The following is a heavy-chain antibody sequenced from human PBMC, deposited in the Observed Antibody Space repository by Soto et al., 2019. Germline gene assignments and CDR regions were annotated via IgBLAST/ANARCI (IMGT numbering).Heavy chain of an antibody. V-gene: IGHV1-69*02. CDR2: IIPILGIA. J-gene: IGHJ4*02. CDR1: VGTFSSYT. D-gene: IGHD2-21*02. CDR3: AAEYGGNSA. Sequence: QVQLVQSGAEVKKPGSSVKVSCKASVGTFSSYTISCVRQAPGQGLEWMGRIIPILGIANYAQKFQGRVTSTGDQSASTAYMVLSSLRSEYTAVYYCAAEYGGNSAWGQGTMVTVSS.